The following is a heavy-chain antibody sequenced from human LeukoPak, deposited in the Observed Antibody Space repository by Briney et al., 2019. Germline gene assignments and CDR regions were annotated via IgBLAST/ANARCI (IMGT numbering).Heavy chain of an antibody. CDR1: GFTFGDYA. Sequence: SGGSLRLSCTASGFTFGDYAVSWFRQAPGKGLEWVGFIRSKAYGGTTEYAASVKGRFTISRDDSKSIAYLQMNSLKTEDTAVYYCTKVRLGEPTLGYWGQGTLVIVSS. J-gene: IGHJ4*02. CDR3: TKVRLGEPTLGY. V-gene: IGHV3-49*03. CDR2: IRSKAYGGTT. D-gene: IGHD3-16*01.